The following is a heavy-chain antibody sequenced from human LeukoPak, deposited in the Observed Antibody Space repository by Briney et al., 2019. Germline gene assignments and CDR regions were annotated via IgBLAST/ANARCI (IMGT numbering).Heavy chain of an antibody. V-gene: IGHV4-34*01. J-gene: IGHJ4*02. CDR2: INHSGST. Sequence: PSETLSLTCAVYGGSFSGYYWSWIRQPPGKGLEWIGEINHSGSTNYNPSLKSRVTISVDTSENQFSLKLSSVTAADTAVYYCARDREYYDFWSGYPRFDYWGQGTLVTVSS. CDR3: ARDREYYDFWSGYPRFDY. CDR1: GGSFSGYY. D-gene: IGHD3-3*01.